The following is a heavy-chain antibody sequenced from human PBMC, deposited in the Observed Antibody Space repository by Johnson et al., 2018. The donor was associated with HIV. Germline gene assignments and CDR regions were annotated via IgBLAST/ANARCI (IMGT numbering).Heavy chain of an antibody. Sequence: GKGLEWVSGIGTAGDTYYADSLRGRFTISRDNTKNSLYLEMNSLRAEDTAVYYCARERGYSSVLWKLSEAAFDIWGQGTMVTVSS. J-gene: IGHJ3*02. CDR2: IGTAGDT. V-gene: IGHV3-13*01. D-gene: IGHD6-19*01. CDR3: ARERGYSSVLWKLSEAAFDI.